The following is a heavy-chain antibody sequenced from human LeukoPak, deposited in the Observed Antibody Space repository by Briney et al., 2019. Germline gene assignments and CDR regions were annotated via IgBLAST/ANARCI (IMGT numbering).Heavy chain of an antibody. CDR2: ISGSGGST. CDR3: AKDPQAYCGGDCSYWYFDL. CDR1: GFTFSSYA. Sequence: GGSLRLSCAASGFTFSSYAMSWVRQAAGKGLEWVSAISGSGGSTYYADSVKGRFTISRDNSKNTLYLQMNSLRAEDTAVYYCAKDPQAYCGGDCSYWYFDLWGRGTLVTVSS. V-gene: IGHV3-23*01. J-gene: IGHJ2*01. D-gene: IGHD2-21*02.